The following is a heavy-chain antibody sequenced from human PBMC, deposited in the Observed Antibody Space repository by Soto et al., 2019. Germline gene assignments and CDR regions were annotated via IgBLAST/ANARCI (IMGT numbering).Heavy chain of an antibody. CDR2: ISGSGSST. V-gene: IGHV3-23*01. CDR1: GFTFSSYA. D-gene: IGHD2-21*02. J-gene: IGHJ5*02. CDR3: AKDCVREGVTGWFDH. Sequence: EVQLLESGGGLVQPGGSLRLSCAASGFTFSSYAMSWVRQAPGKGLEWVSAISGSGSSTYYADSVKDRFTISRDNSKKTVYLKMNSMRADKSAVYYCAKDCVREGVTGWFDHWGQGTLVTVSS.